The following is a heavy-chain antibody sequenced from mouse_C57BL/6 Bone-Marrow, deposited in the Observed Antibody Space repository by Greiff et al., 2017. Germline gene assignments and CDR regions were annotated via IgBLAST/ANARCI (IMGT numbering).Heavy chain of an antibody. CDR2: IHTNSGST. CDR1: GYTFTSYW. Sequence: VQLQQPGAELVKPGASVKLSCKASGYTFTSYWMHWVKQRPGQGLEWIGMIHTNSGSTNYNEKFKSKATLTVDKSSSTAYMQISSLTSEDSAVYYCARSTTVGYWYIDVCGTGTTVTVSS. J-gene: IGHJ1*03. D-gene: IGHD1-1*01. V-gene: IGHV1-64*01. CDR3: ARSTTVGYWYIDV.